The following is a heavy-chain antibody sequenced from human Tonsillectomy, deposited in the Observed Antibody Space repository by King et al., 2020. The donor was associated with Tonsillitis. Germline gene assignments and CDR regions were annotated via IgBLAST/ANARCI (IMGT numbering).Heavy chain of an antibody. Sequence: VQLVESGGGVVQPGRSLRLSCAASGFTFSRYGMHWVRQAPGKGLEWVAVIWYDGSSKYYVDSEKGRFTISSDKCKNTLFLQMNSLRAEDTAVYYCARAPPAASRSYYYYGMDVWGQGTTVTVS. J-gene: IGHJ6*02. CDR3: ARAPPAASRSYYYYGMDV. CDR1: GFTFSRYG. V-gene: IGHV3-33*01. D-gene: IGHD2-2*01. CDR2: IWYDGSSK.